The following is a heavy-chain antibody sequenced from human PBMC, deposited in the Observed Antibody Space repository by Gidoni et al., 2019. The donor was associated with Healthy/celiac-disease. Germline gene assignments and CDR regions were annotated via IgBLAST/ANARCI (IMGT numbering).Heavy chain of an antibody. CDR3: AKDHCSSTSCYFFDY. D-gene: IGHD2-2*01. Sequence: EVQLLESGGGLVQPGGSLRLSCAASGFTFRSYAMSWVRQAPGKGLEWGSAISGSGGSTYYADSVKGRFTISRDNSKNTLYLQMNSLRAEDTAVYYCAKDHCSSTSCYFFDYWGQGTLVTVSS. CDR2: ISGSGGST. V-gene: IGHV3-23*01. CDR1: GFTFRSYA. J-gene: IGHJ4*02.